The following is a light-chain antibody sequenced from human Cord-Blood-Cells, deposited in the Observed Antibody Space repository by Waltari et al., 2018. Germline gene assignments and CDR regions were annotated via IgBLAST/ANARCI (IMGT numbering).Light chain of an antibody. V-gene: IGKV3-20*01. Sequence: EIVLTQSPGTLSLSPGERATLSCRASQSVSSSYLAWYQQKPGQAPRLHIYGASSRATGIPDRFSGRGSGTDFTLTISRREPEDVAVYYCQQYGSSSWTFGQGTKVEIK. CDR1: QSVSSSY. CDR3: QQYGSSSWT. J-gene: IGKJ1*01. CDR2: GAS.